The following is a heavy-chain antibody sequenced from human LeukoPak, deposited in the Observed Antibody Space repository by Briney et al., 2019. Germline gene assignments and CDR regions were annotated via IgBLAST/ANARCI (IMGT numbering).Heavy chain of an antibody. CDR2: ISAYNGNT. J-gene: IGHJ5*02. Sequence: GASVKVSCKASGYTFTSYGISWVRQAPGQGLEWMGWISAYNGNTNYAQKLQGRVTMTTDTSTSTAYMELRSLRSDDTAVYYCARDQDGTTGRHWFDPWGQGTLVTVSS. V-gene: IGHV1-18*01. D-gene: IGHD1-1*01. CDR1: GYTFTSYG. CDR3: ARDQDGTTGRHWFDP.